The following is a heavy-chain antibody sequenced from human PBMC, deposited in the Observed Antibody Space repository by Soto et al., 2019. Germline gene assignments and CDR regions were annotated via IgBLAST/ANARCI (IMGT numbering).Heavy chain of an antibody. CDR3: ASLGYCSGGSCLDY. V-gene: IGHV4-34*01. CDR1: GGSFSGYY. CDR2: ITPSGST. Sequence: QVQLQQWGAGLLKPSETLSLTCAVYGGSFSGYYWSWIRQPPGKGLEWIGEITPSGSTNYNPSLKSRVTISVDTYKNQFSLKLSSVTDEDTAVYYCASLGYCSGGSCLDYWGQGTLVTVSS. J-gene: IGHJ4*02. D-gene: IGHD2-15*01.